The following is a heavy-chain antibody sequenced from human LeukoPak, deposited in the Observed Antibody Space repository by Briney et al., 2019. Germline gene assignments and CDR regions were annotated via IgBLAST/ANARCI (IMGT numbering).Heavy chain of an antibody. J-gene: IGHJ4*02. CDR3: ARDVGATGWHTFDY. V-gene: IGHV6-1*01. CDR2: TYYRSKWYN. D-gene: IGHD3-9*01. CDR1: GDSVSSNNGA. Sequence: KTSQTLSLTCAISGDSVSSNNGAWNWIRQSPSRGLEWLGRTYYRSKWYNDYAGSFINRITISPDTSRNQFSLQLDSVTPEDTAVYYCARDVGATGWHTFDYWGQGTLVTVSS.